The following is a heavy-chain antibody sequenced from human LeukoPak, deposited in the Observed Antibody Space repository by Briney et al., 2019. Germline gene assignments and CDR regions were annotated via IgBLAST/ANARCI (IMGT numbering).Heavy chain of an antibody. J-gene: IGHJ5*02. CDR1: GGSFSGYY. V-gene: IGHV4-34*01. Sequence: SETLSLTCAVYGGSFSGYYWSWIRQPPGKGLEWIGEINHSGSTNYNPSLKSRVTISVDTSKNQFSLKLSSVTAADTAVYYCARGKFRRGFHYYGSGSYHWFDPWGQGTLVTVSS. CDR3: ARGKFRRGFHYYGSGSYHWFDP. CDR2: INHSGST. D-gene: IGHD3-10*01.